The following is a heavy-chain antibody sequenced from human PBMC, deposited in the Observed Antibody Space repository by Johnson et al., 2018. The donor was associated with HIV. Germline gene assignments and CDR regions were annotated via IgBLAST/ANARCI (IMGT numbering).Heavy chain of an antibody. CDR2: ISGSGGST. V-gene: IGHV3-64*04. CDR3: ARGDLAAAGNGAFDI. CDR1: GFTFSSYA. J-gene: IGHJ3*02. D-gene: IGHD6-13*01. Sequence: QVQLVESGGGVVQPGRSLRLSCAASGFTFSSYAMHWVRQAPGKGLEYVSAISGSGGSTYYADSVKGRFTISRDNSKNTLYLQMNSLRAEDTAVYYCARGDLAAAGNGAFDIWGQGTMVTVSS.